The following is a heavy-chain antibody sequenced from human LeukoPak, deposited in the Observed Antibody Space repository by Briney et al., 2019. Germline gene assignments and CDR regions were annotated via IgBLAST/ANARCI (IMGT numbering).Heavy chain of an antibody. CDR1: GVSISSYY. J-gene: IGHJ4*02. Sequence: PSETLSLTCTVSGVSISSYYWSWIRQPPGKGLEWIGYIYYSGSTNYNPSLKSRVTISVDTSKNQFSLKLSSVTAADTAVYYCARSRAAYGDIDYWGQGTLVTVSS. CDR3: ARSRAAYGDIDY. V-gene: IGHV4-59*01. D-gene: IGHD4-17*01. CDR2: IYYSGST.